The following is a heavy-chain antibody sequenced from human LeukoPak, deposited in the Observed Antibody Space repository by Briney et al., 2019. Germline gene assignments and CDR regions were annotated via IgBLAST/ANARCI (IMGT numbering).Heavy chain of an antibody. V-gene: IGHV3-48*04. J-gene: IGHJ6*02. CDR3: VTSGWDV. Sequence: GGSLRLSCAASGFTFSSYGMNWVRQAPGKGLEWISYITPSTTTYYADSLKGRFTISRDNAKDSLYLQMNSLRAEDTAVYYCVTSGWDVWGQGTTVTVSS. CDR2: ITPSTTT. CDR1: GFTFSSYG. D-gene: IGHD6-19*01.